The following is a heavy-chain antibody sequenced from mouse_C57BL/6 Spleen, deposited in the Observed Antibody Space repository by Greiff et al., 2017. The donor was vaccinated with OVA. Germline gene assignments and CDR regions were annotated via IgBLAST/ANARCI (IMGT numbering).Heavy chain of an antibody. D-gene: IGHD2-4*01. Sequence: QVQLQQPGAELVKPGASVKMSCKASGYTFTSYWITWVKQRPGQGLEWIGDIYPGSGSTNYNEKFKSKATLTVDTSSSTAYMQLSSLTSEDSAVYYCARHDYDVSWLAYWGQGTLVTVSA. CDR2: IYPGSGST. J-gene: IGHJ3*01. CDR3: ARHDYDVSWLAY. V-gene: IGHV1-55*01. CDR1: GYTFTSYW.